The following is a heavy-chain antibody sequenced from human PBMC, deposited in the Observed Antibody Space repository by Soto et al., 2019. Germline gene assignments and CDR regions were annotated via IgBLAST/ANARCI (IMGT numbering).Heavy chain of an antibody. J-gene: IGHJ4*02. Sequence: HPGGSLRLSCAASGFTFNSYAMSWVRQAPGQGLEWVSAISGSGGSTYYADSVKGRFTISRDNSKNTLYLQMNSLRAEDTGVYYCAKAYELFDYWGQGTLVTVSS. CDR2: ISGSGGST. CDR3: AKAYELFDY. D-gene: IGHD3-3*01. V-gene: IGHV3-23*01. CDR1: GFTFNSYA.